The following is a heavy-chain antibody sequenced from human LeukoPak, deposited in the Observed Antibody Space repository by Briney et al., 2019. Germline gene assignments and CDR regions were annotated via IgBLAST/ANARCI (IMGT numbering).Heavy chain of an antibody. CDR2: IKSKTDGGTT. CDR3: TAGGDWNTAIFDT. CDR1: GFTFSNAW. Sequence: GGSLRLSCAASGFTFSNAWMSWVRQAPGKGREWVGRIKSKTDGGTTDYAAPVKGRFTISRAYSKNTLYLQMNSLKTEDTAVYYCTAGGDWNTAIFDTWGEGTPGSVSS. J-gene: IGHJ4*02. D-gene: IGHD1/OR15-1a*01. V-gene: IGHV3-15*01.